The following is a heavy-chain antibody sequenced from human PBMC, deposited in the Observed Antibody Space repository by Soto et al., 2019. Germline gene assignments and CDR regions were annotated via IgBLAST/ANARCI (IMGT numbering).Heavy chain of an antibody. V-gene: IGHV1-2*04. Sequence: ASVQVSCKASGYTFTGYYMHWVRQAPGQGLEWMGWINPNRGGTNYAQKFQGWVIMTRDTSISTAYMELSRLRSDDTAVYYCAREIFWSGPNTPIMHVRGQGTTVTVS. D-gene: IGHD3-3*01. CDR3: AREIFWSGPNTPIMHV. CDR1: GYTFTGYY. CDR2: INPNRGGT. J-gene: IGHJ6*02.